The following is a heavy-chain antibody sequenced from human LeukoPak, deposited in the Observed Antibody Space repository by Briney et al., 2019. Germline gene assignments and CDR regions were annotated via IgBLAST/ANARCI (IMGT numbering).Heavy chain of an antibody. D-gene: IGHD3-10*01. V-gene: IGHV3-30*02. CDR1: GFIFSTYG. CDR3: ARGNYGSGSYYSRYYYYMDV. Sequence: GGSLRLSCAASGFIFSTYGMHWVRQAPGKGLEWVAFIRNDGSDKYYAVSVKGRFTISRDNSKNTLYLQMNSLRAEDTAVYYCARGNYGSGSYYSRYYYYMDVWGKGTTVTISS. J-gene: IGHJ6*03. CDR2: IRNDGSDK.